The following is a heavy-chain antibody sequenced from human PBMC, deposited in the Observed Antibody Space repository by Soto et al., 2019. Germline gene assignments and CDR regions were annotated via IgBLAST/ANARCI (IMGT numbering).Heavy chain of an antibody. Sequence: GGSLRLSCEVSGFTFSRYAMSWVRQAPGKGLEWVSAVTGRGESTFYADSVKGRFTISRDNSKNSLYLQMNGPRDEDTAMYYCAKVGDPTTYYFHFNYWGQGTQVTVSS. V-gene: IGHV3-23*01. CDR2: VTGRGEST. J-gene: IGHJ4*02. CDR3: AKVGDPTTYYFHFNY. CDR1: GFTFSRYA. D-gene: IGHD3-22*01.